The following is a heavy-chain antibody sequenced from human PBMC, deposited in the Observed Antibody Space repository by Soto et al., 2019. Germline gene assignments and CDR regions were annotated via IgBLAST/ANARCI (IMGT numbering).Heavy chain of an antibody. V-gene: IGHV3-13*01. Sequence: EVQLVESGGGLVRPGGSLRLSCAVSGFTLSDYDMHWVRQATGKGLEWVSVLGIAGDTYYPGSVKGRFTISGENARNSLYLQMNSLRAGDTAVYYCARAVGGTYFDYWGRGTLVTVSS. CDR3: ARAVGGTYFDY. CDR2: LGIAGDT. CDR1: GFTLSDYD. D-gene: IGHD1-26*01. J-gene: IGHJ4*02.